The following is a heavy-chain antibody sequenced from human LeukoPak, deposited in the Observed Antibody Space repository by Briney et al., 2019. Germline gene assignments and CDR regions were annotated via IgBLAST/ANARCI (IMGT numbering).Heavy chain of an antibody. CDR1: GFTFSDYY. CDR3: ARDKPAAIDAFDI. V-gene: IGHV3-11*01. D-gene: IGHD2-2*01. Sequence: GGSLRLSCAASGFTFSDYYMSWIRQAPGKGLEWVSYISSSGSTIYYADSVKGRFTISGDNAKNSLYLQMNSLRAEDTAVYYCARDKPAAIDAFDIWGQGTMVTVSS. J-gene: IGHJ3*02. CDR2: ISSSGSTI.